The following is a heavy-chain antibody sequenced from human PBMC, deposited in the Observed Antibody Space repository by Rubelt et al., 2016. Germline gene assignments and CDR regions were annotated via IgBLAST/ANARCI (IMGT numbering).Heavy chain of an antibody. J-gene: IGHJ4*02. CDR2: IYYSGST. Sequence: IYYSGSTNYNPSLKSRVTISVDTSKNQFSLKLSSVTAADTAVYYCARDRRTGTIDYWGQGTLVTVSS. V-gene: IGHV4-59*01. CDR3: ARDRRTGTIDY. D-gene: IGHD1-7*01.